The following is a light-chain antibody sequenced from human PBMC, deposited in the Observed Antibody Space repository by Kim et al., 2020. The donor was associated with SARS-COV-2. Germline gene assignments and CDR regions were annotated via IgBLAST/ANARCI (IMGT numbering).Light chain of an antibody. Sequence: ETVLTQSPGTLRLSPGERATLSCRASQSVRSSFLAWYQQKPGQAPRLLIYDASSRANGIADRFSGRGSGTDFTLTISRLQPEDFAVYYCQQYGYLPLTFGGGTKVDIK. CDR1: QSVRSSF. CDR3: QQYGYLPLT. J-gene: IGKJ4*01. V-gene: IGKV3-20*01. CDR2: DAS.